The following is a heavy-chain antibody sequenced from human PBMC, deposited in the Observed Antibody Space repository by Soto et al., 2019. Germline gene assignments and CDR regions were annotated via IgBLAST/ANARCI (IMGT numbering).Heavy chain of an antibody. Sequence: ASVKVSCKASGYTFTAFYMNWVRQAPGQGLEWMGWVNPNTGVTKYAQKFQGRVTMTRDTSINTAYMELSGLTSDDTAVYYCTTLRLDPWGQVTLFTVSS. CDR3: TTLRLDP. CDR1: GYTFTAFY. J-gene: IGHJ5*02. CDR2: VNPNTGVT. V-gene: IGHV1-2*02. D-gene: IGHD3-9*01.